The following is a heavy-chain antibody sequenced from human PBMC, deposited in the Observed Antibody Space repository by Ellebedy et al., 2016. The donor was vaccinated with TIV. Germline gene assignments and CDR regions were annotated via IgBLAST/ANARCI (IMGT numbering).Heavy chain of an antibody. J-gene: IGHJ6*03. CDR3: AHSHYYYYHMDV. CDR2: FYWDDDK. Sequence: SAPTLVKPTQTLTLTCTFSGFSLSTSGVGVGWVRQTPAQALEWIALFYWDDDKRYSPALRSRLSITKDTTKNQVVLAMTNMDPVDTATYYCAHSHYYYYHMDVWGKGTTVTVSS. V-gene: IGHV2-5*02. CDR1: GFSLSTSGVG.